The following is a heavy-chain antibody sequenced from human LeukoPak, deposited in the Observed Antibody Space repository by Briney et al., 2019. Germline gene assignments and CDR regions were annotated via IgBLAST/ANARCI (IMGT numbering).Heavy chain of an antibody. V-gene: IGHV4-39*07. D-gene: IGHD3-22*01. J-gene: IGHJ4*02. CDR2: ASYSGGT. CDR3: ARDSSGYYRIDY. Sequence: SETLSLTCSVSGGSVTGGGYYWSWIRQHPGKGLEWIGIASYSGGTYYNPSLKSRVTISVDTSKNQFSLKLTSVTAADTAVYYCARDSSGYYRIDYWGQGTLVTVSS. CDR1: GGSVTGGGYY.